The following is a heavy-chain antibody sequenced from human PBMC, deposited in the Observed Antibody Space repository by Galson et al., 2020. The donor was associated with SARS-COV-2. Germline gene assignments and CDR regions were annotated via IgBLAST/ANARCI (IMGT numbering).Heavy chain of an antibody. V-gene: IGHV3-21*01. Sequence: GESLKLSCAASGFPFSTYSMNWVRLAPGKGLEWVSSISTSSSYTYYADSVKGRFSISRDNPRNSLYLQMNSLRAEDTAVYYCARDGGIRGYEYGGRDYCLDVCGQGTTVTV. J-gene: IGHJ6*02. D-gene: IGHD5-12*01. CDR3: ARDGGIRGYEYGGRDYCLDV. CDR2: ISTSSSYT. CDR1: GFPFSTYS.